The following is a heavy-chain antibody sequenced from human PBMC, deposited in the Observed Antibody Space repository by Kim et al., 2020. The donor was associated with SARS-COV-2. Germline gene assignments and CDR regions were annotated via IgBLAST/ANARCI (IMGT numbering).Heavy chain of an antibody. J-gene: IGHJ4*02. CDR1: GYTLTELS. D-gene: IGHD3-10*01. V-gene: IGHV1-24*01. Sequence: ASVKVSCKVSGYTLTELSMHWVRQAPGKGLEWMGGFDPEDGETIYAQKFQGRVTMTEDTSTDTAYMELSSLRSEDTAVYYCATDRGETFRWDYWGQGTLVTVSS. CDR2: FDPEDGET. CDR3: ATDRGETFRWDY.